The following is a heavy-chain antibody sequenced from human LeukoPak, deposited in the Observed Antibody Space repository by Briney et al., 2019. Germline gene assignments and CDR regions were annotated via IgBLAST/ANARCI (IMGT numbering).Heavy chain of an antibody. CDR1: GFTFSSYS. D-gene: IGHD5-12*01. CDR2: ISSSSSTI. Sequence: PGGSLRLSCAASGFTFSSYSMNWVRQAPGEGLEWVSYISSSSSTIYYADSVKGRFTISRDNATSSLYLQMNSLRAEDTAVYYCARDQGGYPRRIWFYPWGQGTLVTVSS. V-gene: IGHV3-48*04. CDR3: ARDQGGYPRRIWFYP. J-gene: IGHJ5*02.